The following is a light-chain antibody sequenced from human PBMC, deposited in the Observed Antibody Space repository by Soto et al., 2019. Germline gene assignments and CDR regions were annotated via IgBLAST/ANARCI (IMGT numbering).Light chain of an antibody. V-gene: IGKV1-12*01. CDR2: GAS. J-gene: IGKJ3*01. Sequence: DIQITQSPSSVSASVGDRITVTCRASQNVSTWLTGYQQTPGQAPNLLIYGASTLQRGVPSRFSGSGSGTEFTLTISSLQPEDFAIYFCQQGSRFPFTFGPGTRVDFK. CDR1: QNVSTW. CDR3: QQGSRFPFT.